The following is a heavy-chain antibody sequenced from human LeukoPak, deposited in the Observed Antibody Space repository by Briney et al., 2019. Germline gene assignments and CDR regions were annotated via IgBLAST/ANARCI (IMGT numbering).Heavy chain of an antibody. V-gene: IGHV1-2*02. CDR2: INPNSAGT. Sequence: ASVKVSCKASGYTFTVNSLHWVRQVPGQGFEWMGWINPNSAGTNYAQKFQGRVTMTRDTSISTAYMAVSGLRSDDTGVYYCTRGPYLDYWGQGTLVTVSS. J-gene: IGHJ4*02. CDR1: GYTFTVNS. CDR3: TRGPYLDY.